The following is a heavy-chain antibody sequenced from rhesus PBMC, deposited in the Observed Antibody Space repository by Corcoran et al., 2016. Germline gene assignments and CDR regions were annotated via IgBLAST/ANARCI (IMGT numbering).Heavy chain of an antibody. CDR3: AKDPTIFGLVRFKGFDV. CDR2: ISITSNYI. CDR1: GFAFNDYY. V-gene: IGHV3S16*01. D-gene: IGHD3-3*01. Sequence: EVQLVESGGGLVQPGGSLRLSCAASGFAFNDYYMTWVRQAPGKGLEWVSSISITSNYIYYAASLKGRFSISRDNSKNTLSLQMNSLRAEDTAVYYCAKDPTIFGLVRFKGFDVWGPGVLVTVSS. J-gene: IGHJ5-1*01.